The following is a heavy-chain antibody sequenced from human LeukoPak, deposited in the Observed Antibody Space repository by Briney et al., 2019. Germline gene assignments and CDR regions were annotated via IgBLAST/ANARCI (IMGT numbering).Heavy chain of an antibody. J-gene: IGHJ3*02. Sequence: SETLSLTCAVYGGSFSGYYWSWIRQPPGKGLEWIGEINHSGSTNYNPSLKSRVTISVDTSKSQFSLKLSSVTAADTAVYYCARGRERKARGAFNIWGQGTMVTVSS. V-gene: IGHV4-34*01. CDR3: ARGRERKARGAFNI. CDR1: GGSFSGYY. D-gene: IGHD1-1*01. CDR2: INHSGST.